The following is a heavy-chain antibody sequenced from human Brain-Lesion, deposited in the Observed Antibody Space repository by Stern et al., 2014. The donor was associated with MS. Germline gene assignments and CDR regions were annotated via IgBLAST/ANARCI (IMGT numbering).Heavy chain of an antibody. D-gene: IGHD1-14*01. CDR3: ARDITGSSAYFAY. CDR1: GFTFANYA. Sequence: QLEESGGDLVKPARSLTLSCAAFGFTFANYAMPWVRHAPGKGQEWVAGISWNSGTIGYADSVKGRFTTLRDTPSSYLYFHINSLRPEDTALYYCARDITGSSAYFAYWGQGTLVTVSS. CDR2: ISWNSGTI. V-gene: IGHV3-9*01. J-gene: IGHJ4*02.